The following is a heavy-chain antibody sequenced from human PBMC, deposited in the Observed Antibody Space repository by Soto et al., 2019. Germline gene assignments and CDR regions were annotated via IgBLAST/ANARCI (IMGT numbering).Heavy chain of an antibody. CDR1: GFNFTSYA. V-gene: IGHV3-23*01. Sequence: EVQLFESGGGLGQPGGSLRLSCAASGFNFTSYAMSWVRLTPGKGLEWVSAISGSGGNTFYADSVRGRFTISRDNSKNTVYLQINNLRVEDTAVYYCARDRATFDSWGQGTLVTVSS. CDR2: ISGSGGNT. CDR3: ARDRATFDS. J-gene: IGHJ4*02. D-gene: IGHD1-26*01.